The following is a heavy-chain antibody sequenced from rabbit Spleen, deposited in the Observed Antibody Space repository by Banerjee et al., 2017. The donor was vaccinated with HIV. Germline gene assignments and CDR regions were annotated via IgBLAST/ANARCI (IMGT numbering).Heavy chain of an antibody. J-gene: IGHJ4*01. D-gene: IGHD1-1*01. CDR1: GFDVSSYG. CDR3: ARDLVAVIGWNFNL. Sequence: QLVESGGGLVQPGGSLKLSCKASGFDVSSYGVSWVRQAPGTGLEWIGYIDPVFGITNYANSVKGRFTISRENAQNTVYLQLNSLTAADTATYFCARDLVAVIGWNFNLWGPGTLVTVS. CDR2: IDPVFGIT. V-gene: IGHV1S7*01.